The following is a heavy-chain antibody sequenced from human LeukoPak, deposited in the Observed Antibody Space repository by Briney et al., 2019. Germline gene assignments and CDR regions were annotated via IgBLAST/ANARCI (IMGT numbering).Heavy chain of an antibody. J-gene: IGHJ5*02. V-gene: IGHV4-34*01. CDR1: GGSFSGYY. Sequence: SETLSLTCAVYGGSFSGYYWSWIRQPPGKGLEWIGEINHSGSTNYNPSLKSRVTISVDTSKNQFSLKLSSVTAADTAVYYCARHGAVAGTRAWFDPWGQGTLVTVSS. CDR2: INHSGST. CDR3: ARHGAVAGTRAWFDP. D-gene: IGHD6-19*01.